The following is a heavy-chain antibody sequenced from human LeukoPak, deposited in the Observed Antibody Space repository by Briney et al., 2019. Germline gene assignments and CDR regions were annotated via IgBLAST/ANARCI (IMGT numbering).Heavy chain of an antibody. J-gene: IGHJ6*02. CDR1: GFTVSSNY. V-gene: IGHV3-53*01. Sequence: GGSLRLSCAASGFTVSSNYMSWVRQAPGKGLEWVSVIYSGGSTYCADSVKGRFTISRDNSKNTLYLQMNSLRAEDTAVYYCASQLPRAPYYYYGMDVWGQGTTVTVSS. D-gene: IGHD1-7*01. CDR3: ASQLPRAPYYYYGMDV. CDR2: IYSGGST.